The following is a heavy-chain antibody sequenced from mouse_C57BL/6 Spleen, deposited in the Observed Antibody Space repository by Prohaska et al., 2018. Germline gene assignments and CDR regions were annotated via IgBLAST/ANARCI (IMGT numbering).Heavy chain of an antibody. J-gene: IGHJ2*01. Sequence: QVQLQQPGAELVKPGASVKLSCKASGYTFTSYWMQRVKQMPGQGLEWIGMIHPNSGSTNYNEKFKSKATLTVDKSSSTAYMQLSSLTSEDSAVYYCARWRIGSSLGYWSQGTTLGGSS. CDR2: IHPNSGST. D-gene: IGHD1-1*01. CDR1: GYTFTSYW. CDR3: ARWRIGSSLGY. V-gene: IGHV1-64*01.